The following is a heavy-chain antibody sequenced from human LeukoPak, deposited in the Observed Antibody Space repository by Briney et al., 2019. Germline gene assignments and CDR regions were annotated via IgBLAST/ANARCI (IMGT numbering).Heavy chain of an antibody. Sequence: GGSLRLSCAASGFIFSSLAMTWVRQAPGKGLEWVSTINAVDANTYYTDSVKGRFTVSRDNSRNTLYLQMNSLRAEDTAVYYCAKQFLGANWGQGTLVIVSS. CDR1: GFIFSSLA. V-gene: IGHV3-23*01. J-gene: IGHJ4*02. CDR2: INAVDANT. CDR3: AKQFLGAN. D-gene: IGHD4/OR15-4a*01.